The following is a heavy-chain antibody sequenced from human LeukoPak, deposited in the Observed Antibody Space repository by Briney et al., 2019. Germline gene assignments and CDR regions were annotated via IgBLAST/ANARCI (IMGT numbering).Heavy chain of an antibody. D-gene: IGHD2-2*01. CDR2: TNPNSGAT. V-gene: IGHV1-2*02. Sequence: ASVKVSCKASGYTFTGYYIHWVRQAPGQGPEWMGWTNPNSGATNYAQKFQGRVTMTRDTSISTAYMELSSLRSDDTAVYYCARGYWVGYCSSTSCAYFDYWGQGTLVSVSS. CDR1: GYTFTGYY. J-gene: IGHJ4*02. CDR3: ARGYWVGYCSSTSCAYFDY.